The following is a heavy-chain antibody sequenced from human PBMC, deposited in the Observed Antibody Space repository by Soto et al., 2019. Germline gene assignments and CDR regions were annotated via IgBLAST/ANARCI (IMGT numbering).Heavy chain of an antibody. CDR3: ARGFIGGYYGSGSHYCYYYYMDV. CDR2: MNPNSGNT. CDR1: GYTFTSYD. J-gene: IGHJ6*03. V-gene: IGHV1-8*01. Sequence: GASVKVSCKASGYTFTSYDINWVRQATGQGLEWMGWMNPNSGNTGYAQKFQGRVTMTRNTSISTAYMELSSLRSEDTAVYYCARGFIGGYYGSGSHYCYYYYMDVWGKGTAVTVSS. D-gene: IGHD3-10*01.